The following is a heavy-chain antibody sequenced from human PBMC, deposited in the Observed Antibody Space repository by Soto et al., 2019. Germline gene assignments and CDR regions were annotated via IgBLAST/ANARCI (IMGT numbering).Heavy chain of an antibody. V-gene: IGHV1-8*01. CDR1: GYTFTSYD. D-gene: IGHD2-21*01. J-gene: IGHJ4*02. CDR3: ARGWREFVPPGLKRAYYFDY. Sequence: QVQLVQSGAEVKKPGASVKVSCKASGYTFTSYDINWVRQATGQGLEWMGWMNPNSGNTGYAQKFQGRVTMTRNTSISTAYMELSSLRSEDTAVYYCARGWREFVPPGLKRAYYFDYWGQGTLVTVSS. CDR2: MNPNSGNT.